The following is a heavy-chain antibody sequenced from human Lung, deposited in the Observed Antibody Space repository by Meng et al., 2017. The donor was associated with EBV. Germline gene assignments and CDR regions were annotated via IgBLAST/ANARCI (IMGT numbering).Heavy chain of an antibody. V-gene: IGHV4-4*02. CDR1: VASLSNNNG. D-gene: IGHD3-10*01. Sequence: GPPQAAGHGLVNLSGTLSLPCPGSVASLSNNNGWAWGRQPPGKGREGIGEIPHRGSSAYNPSLKSRVSMSIDKSRNQFSLKLTSVTAADTAVYHCLRGSGGSVWGQGTLVTVSS. CDR3: LRGSGGSV. J-gene: IGHJ1*01. CDR2: IPHRGSS.